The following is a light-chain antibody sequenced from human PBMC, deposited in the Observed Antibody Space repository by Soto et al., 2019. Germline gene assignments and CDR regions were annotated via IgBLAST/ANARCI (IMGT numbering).Light chain of an antibody. CDR3: SSYTSSSTVV. Sequence: SALTQPASVSGSPGQSVTISCTGTSSDVGGYNYVSWYQQHPGKVPKLMIYDVSHRPSGVSNRFSGSKSGNTASLTISGLQAEDEGDYYCSSYTSSSTVVFGGGTQLTVL. CDR2: DVS. J-gene: IGLJ2*01. CDR1: SSDVGGYNY. V-gene: IGLV2-14*01.